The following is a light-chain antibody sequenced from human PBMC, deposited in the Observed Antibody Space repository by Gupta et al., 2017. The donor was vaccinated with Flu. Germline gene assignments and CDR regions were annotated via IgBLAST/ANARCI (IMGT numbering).Light chain of an antibody. Sequence: KVVISCSGTTAKVGSNYVAWYRHLPGTAPKLLIYDDNKRPSGISERFSCSRSGTSATLGIAGLQTGDEATYYCGTWDMSLNAVVFGGGTEVTVL. CDR1: TAKVGSNY. CDR3: GTWDMSLNAVV. CDR2: DDN. V-gene: IGLV1-51*01. J-gene: IGLJ3*02.